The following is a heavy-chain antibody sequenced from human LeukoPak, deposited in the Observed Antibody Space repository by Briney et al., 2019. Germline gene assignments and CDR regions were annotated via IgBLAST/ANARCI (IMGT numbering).Heavy chain of an antibody. CDR1: GYIFTGYY. Sequence: ASVKVSCKASGYIFTGYYMHWVRQAPGQGPEWMGWINPNSGDTNYAQKLQGRVTMTTDTSTSTAYMELRSLRSDDTAVYYCARTVNTVVTSDYWGQGTLVTVSS. CDR3: ARTVNTVVTSDY. V-gene: IGHV1-2*02. CDR2: INPNSGDT. D-gene: IGHD4-23*01. J-gene: IGHJ4*02.